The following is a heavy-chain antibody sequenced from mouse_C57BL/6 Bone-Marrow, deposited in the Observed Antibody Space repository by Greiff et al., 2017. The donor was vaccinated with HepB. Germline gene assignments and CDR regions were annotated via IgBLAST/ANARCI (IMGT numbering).Heavy chain of an antibody. J-gene: IGHJ3*01. Sequence: VHVKQSGAELVRPGASVKLSCTASGFNIKDDYMHWVKQRPEQGLEWIGWIDPENGDTEYASKFQGKATITADTSSNTAYLQLSSLTSEDTAVYYCRYADAYWGQGTLVTVSA. CDR3: RYADAY. CDR2: IDPENGDT. V-gene: IGHV14-4*01. CDR1: GFNIKDDY.